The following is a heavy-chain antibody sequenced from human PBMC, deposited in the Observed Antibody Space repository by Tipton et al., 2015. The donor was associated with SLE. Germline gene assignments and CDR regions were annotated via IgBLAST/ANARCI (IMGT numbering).Heavy chain of an antibody. J-gene: IGHJ2*01. D-gene: IGHD5-18*01. CDR2: IYHSGST. V-gene: IGHV4-38-2*01. CDR1: GYSISSGYY. Sequence: TLSLTCAVSGYSISSGYYWGWIRQPPGKGLEWIGSIYHSGSTYYNPSLKSRVTISVDTSKNQFSLKLSSVTAADTAVYYCARGSPNSYGYSYWYFDLWGRGTLVTVSS. CDR3: ARGSPNSYGYSYWYFDL.